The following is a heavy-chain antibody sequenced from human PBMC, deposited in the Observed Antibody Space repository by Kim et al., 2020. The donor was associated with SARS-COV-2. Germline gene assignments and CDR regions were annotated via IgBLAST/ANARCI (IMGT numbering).Heavy chain of an antibody. CDR1: GGSISSYY. J-gene: IGHJ6*03. Sequence: SETLSLTCTVSGGSISSYYWSWIRQPPGKGLEWIGYIYYSGSTNYNPSLKSRVTISVDTSKNQFSLKMSSVTAADTAVYYCARRISSPHYYYYYMDVWGKGTTVTVSS. CDR3: ARRISSPHYYYYYMDV. D-gene: IGHD3-16*01. V-gene: IGHV4-59*08. CDR2: IYYSGST.